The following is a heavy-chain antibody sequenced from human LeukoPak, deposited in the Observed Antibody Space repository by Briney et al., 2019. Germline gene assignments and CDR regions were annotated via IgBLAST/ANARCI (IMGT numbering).Heavy chain of an antibody. CDR1: GFVFTIYT. J-gene: IGHJ4*02. V-gene: IGHV3-64D*06. CDR3: VRDFGRIRGTPDS. CDR2: ISGSGNGFSI. D-gene: IGHD3-3*01. Sequence: GGSLRLSCSASGFVFTIYTMYWVRQAPGKGPEYVSTISGSGNGFSIYYADSVKGRFTISRDDSKSILYLQMNGLRSEDTAVYYCVRDFGRIRGTPDSWGQGTLVTVSS.